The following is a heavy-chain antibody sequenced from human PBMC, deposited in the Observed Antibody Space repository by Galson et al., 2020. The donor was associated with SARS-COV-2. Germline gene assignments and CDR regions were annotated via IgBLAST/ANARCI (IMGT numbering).Heavy chain of an antibody. CDR3: ARWRRTYYYDSSGYYPDAFDI. Sequence: NSGGSLRLSCAASGFTFSSYSMNWVRQAPGKGLEWVSSISSSSSYIYYADSVKGRFTISRDNAKNSLYLQRNSLRAEEPAVYYCARWRRTYYYDSSGYYPDAFDIWGQGTMVTVSS. CDR2: ISSSSSYI. J-gene: IGHJ3*02. V-gene: IGHV3-21*01. D-gene: IGHD3-22*01. CDR1: GFTFSSYS.